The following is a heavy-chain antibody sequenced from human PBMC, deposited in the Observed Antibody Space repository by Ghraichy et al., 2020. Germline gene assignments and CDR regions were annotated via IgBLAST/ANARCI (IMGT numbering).Heavy chain of an antibody. CDR1: GFTFSNYW. D-gene: IGHD1-26*01. J-gene: IGHJ5*02. CDR2: IYDDGSRT. Sequence: GGSLRLSCAASGFTFSNYWMHWVRQAPGQGLFWVSRIYDDGSRTNYADSVRGRLTISRDNAKNTLYLQMTSLRAEDTAVYYCARGLSSWGYFDPWGQGTLVTVSS. CDR3: ARGLSSWGYFDP. V-gene: IGHV3-74*01.